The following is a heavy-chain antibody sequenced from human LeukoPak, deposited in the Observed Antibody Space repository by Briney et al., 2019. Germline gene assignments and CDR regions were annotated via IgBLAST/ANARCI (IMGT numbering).Heavy chain of an antibody. CDR1: GYTFTSYY. J-gene: IGHJ4*02. V-gene: IGHV1-46*01. CDR3: ARAGGGYVSGWPLDY. CDR2: INPSGGST. Sequence: GAPVKVSCKASGYTFTSYYMHWVRQAPGQGLEWMGIINPSGGSTSYAQKFQGRVTINRDTSASTAYMELSSLRSEDTAVYYCARAGGGYVSGWPLDYWGQGTLVTVSS. D-gene: IGHD5-12*01.